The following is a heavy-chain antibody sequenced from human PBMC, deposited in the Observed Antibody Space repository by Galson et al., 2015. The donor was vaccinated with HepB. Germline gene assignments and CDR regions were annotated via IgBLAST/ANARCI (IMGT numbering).Heavy chain of an antibody. CDR3: ASESGYNYGD. V-gene: IGHV1-2*02. CDR1: AYIFTYCY. CDR2: INPDSGDT. D-gene: IGHD5-18*01. Sequence: SVKVSCKASAYIFTYCYIHWVRQAPGQGLEWMGWINPDSGDTNYAQKFQGRVTMTRDTSISTVFMELSSLTSDDTAVYYCASESGYNYGDWGQGTLVTVSS. J-gene: IGHJ4*02.